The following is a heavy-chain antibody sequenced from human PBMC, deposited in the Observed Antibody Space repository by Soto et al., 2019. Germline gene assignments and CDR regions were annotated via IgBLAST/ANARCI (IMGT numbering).Heavy chain of an antibody. Sequence: SVKVSCKASGGTFSSYAFSWVRQAPGQGLEWMGGIIPMFGTPNYAQMFQDRVTITADESTSTAYMELSSLRSEDTAIYYCSRQLVPAAYYGVDVWGQGTTVTVSS. CDR2: IIPMFGTP. CDR1: GGTFSSYA. J-gene: IGHJ6*02. V-gene: IGHV1-69*13. CDR3: SRQLVPAAYYGVDV. D-gene: IGHD2-2*01.